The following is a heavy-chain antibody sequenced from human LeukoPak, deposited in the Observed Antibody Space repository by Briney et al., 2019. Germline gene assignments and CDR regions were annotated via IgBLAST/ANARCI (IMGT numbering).Heavy chain of an antibody. Sequence: GGSLRLSCAASGYTFSSYDINWVRQAPGKGLEWVSTISCGGGSTYYADSVKGRFTISIDNSKNTLYLQMNSLRAEDTAVYYCAKGRRDGYNFDFDYWGQGTLVTVSS. CDR3: AKGRRDGYNFDFDY. V-gene: IGHV3-23*01. J-gene: IGHJ4*02. CDR2: ISCGGGST. D-gene: IGHD5-24*01. CDR1: GYTFSSYD.